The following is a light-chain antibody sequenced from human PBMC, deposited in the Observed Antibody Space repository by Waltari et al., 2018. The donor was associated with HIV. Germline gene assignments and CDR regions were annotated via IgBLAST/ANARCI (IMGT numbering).Light chain of an antibody. CDR3: AAWDDSLNGYV. CDR2: SNK. CDR1: SSNIGSNT. Sequence: QSVLTQPPSASGTPGQRVTSPCSGSSSNIGSNTVNWYQQLPGTAPKLLIYSNKQRPSGVPDRFSGSKSGTSASLVISGLQSEDEADYYCAAWDDSLNGYVFGTGTKVTVL. V-gene: IGLV1-44*01. J-gene: IGLJ1*01.